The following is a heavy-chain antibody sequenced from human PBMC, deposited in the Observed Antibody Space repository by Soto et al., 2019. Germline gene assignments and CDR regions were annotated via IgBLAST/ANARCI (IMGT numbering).Heavy chain of an antibody. V-gene: IGHV3-48*01. D-gene: IGHD2-2*01. Sequence: LRLSCAASEFTFSRYSLNWVRQAAGKGLEWVSYTSTSGSIKYYAEAVKGGFTISGDNAENSLFLQMNSLRAEDTAVYFCGRDPSDCSGTSCYWGSDHWG. CDR2: TSTSGSIK. J-gene: IGHJ4*01. CDR1: EFTFSRYS. CDR3: GRDPSDCSGTSCYWGSDH.